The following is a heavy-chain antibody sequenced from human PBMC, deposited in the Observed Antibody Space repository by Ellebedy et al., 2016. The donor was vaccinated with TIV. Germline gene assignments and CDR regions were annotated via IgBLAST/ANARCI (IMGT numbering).Heavy chain of an antibody. CDR1: GGSISSGGYY. V-gene: IGHV4-31*03. J-gene: IGHJ6*02. CDR3: AREVGVVVADYYYYYGMDV. CDR2: IYYSGST. D-gene: IGHD6-19*01. Sequence: SETLSLTCTVSGGSISSGGYYWSWIRQHPGKGLEWIGYIYYSGSTYYNPSLKIRVTISVDKSKNQFSLKLSFVTAADTAVYYCAREVGVVVADYYYYYGMDVWGQGTTVTVSS.